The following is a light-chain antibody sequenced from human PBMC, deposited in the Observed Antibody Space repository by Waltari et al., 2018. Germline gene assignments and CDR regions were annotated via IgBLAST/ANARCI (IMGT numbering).Light chain of an antibody. CDR3: EQYESFSWT. CDR2: KPS. J-gene: IGKJ1*01. CDR1: QSISVW. V-gene: IGKV1-5*03. Sequence: DIQLTQSPPSLSASIGDSVTLTCRASQSISVWLAWFQQKPGRAPKLLIYKPSSLHTGVPSRFSGSGSGTEFTLTISSLQPDDFATYYCEQYESFSWTFGQGTKVEFK.